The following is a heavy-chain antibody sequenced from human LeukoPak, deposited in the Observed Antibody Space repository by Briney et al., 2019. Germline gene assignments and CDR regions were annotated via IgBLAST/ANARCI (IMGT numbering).Heavy chain of an antibody. CDR2: ISYDGSNK. D-gene: IGHD3-10*01. Sequence: GGSLRLPCAASGFTFSSYAMHWVRQAPGKGLEWVAVISYDGSNKYYADSVKGRFTISRDNSKNTLYLQMNSLRAEDTAVYYCARDQLLWFGEFTKFDYWGQGTLVTVSS. V-gene: IGHV3-30-3*01. CDR3: ARDQLLWFGEFTKFDY. J-gene: IGHJ4*02. CDR1: GFTFSSYA.